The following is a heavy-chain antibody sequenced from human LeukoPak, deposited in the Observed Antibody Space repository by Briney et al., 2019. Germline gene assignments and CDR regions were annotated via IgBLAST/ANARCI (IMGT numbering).Heavy chain of an antibody. CDR2: IYTSWST. D-gene: IGHD2-15*01. CDR3: ARRQAHRYCSGGSCYGWFDP. V-gene: IGHV4-4*09. J-gene: IGHJ5*02. Sequence: PSETLSLTCTVSGGSISSFYWSWIRQPPGKGLEWIGYIYTSWSTNYNPSLKSRVTISVDTSKNQFSLKLSSVTAADTAVYYCARRQAHRYCSGGSCYGWFDPWGQGTLVTVSS. CDR1: GGSISSFY.